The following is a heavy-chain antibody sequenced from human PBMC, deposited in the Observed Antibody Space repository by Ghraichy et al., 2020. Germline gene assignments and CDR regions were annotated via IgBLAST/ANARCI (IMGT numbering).Heavy chain of an antibody. D-gene: IGHD3-10*01. V-gene: IGHV4-30-2*01. J-gene: IGHJ4*02. CDR2: IYHSGST. Sequence: SETLSLTCAVSGGSISSGGYSWSWIRQPPGKGLEWIGYIYHSGSTYYNPSLKSRVTISVDRSKNQFSLKLSSVTAADTAVYYCARGGNPYYGSGSYFSPTTIYYFDYWGQGTLVTVSS. CDR3: ARGGNPYYGSGSYFSPTTIYYFDY. CDR1: GGSISSGGYS.